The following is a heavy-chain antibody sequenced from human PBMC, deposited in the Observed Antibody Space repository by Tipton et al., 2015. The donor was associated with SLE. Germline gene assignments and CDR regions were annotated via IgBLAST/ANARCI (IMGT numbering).Heavy chain of an antibody. Sequence: SLRLSCIVSGFSFGDYAMSWVRQAPGKGLEWVSSIDASSRFVYYTDSVKGRFTISRDNAKNSLHLQMNSLGVEDAAVYYCARFSRTGSFSDYWGQGTLVTVFS. D-gene: IGHD1-14*01. CDR3: ARFSRTGSFSDY. J-gene: IGHJ4*02. CDR2: IDASSRFV. V-gene: IGHV3-21*01. CDR1: GFSFGDYA.